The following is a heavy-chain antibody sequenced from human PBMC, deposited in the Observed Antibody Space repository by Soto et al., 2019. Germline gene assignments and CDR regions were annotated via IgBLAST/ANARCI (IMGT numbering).Heavy chain of an antibody. J-gene: IGHJ3*02. D-gene: IGHD5-18*01. Sequence: GGSLRLSFAASGFTFSRYWMNWVRQAPGKGLEWVANIKQDGTEKNYVDSVKGRFTISRGNARNSLYLQMDSLRAEDTAVYFCARGDTPMITGMDSFDIWGQGTMVTVSS. V-gene: IGHV3-7*01. CDR1: GFTFSRYW. CDR3: ARGDTPMITGMDSFDI. CDR2: IKQDGTEK.